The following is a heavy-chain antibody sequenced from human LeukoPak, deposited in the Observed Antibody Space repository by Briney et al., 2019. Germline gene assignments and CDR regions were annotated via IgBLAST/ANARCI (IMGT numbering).Heavy chain of an antibody. CDR2: IYYSGST. CDR1: GGSISSYY. Sequence: PSETLSLTCTVSGGSISSYYWSRIRQPPGKGLEWIGYIYYSGSTNYNPSLKSRVTISVDTSKNQFSLKLSSVTAADTAVYYCARHFSLNFDSYYYGMDVWGQGTTVTVSS. D-gene: IGHD3-9*01. V-gene: IGHV4-59*08. J-gene: IGHJ6*02. CDR3: ARHFSLNFDSYYYGMDV.